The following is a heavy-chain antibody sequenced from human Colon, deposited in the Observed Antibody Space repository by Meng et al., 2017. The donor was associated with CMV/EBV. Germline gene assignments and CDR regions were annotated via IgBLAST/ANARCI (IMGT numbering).Heavy chain of an antibody. CDR3: ARDEGHFGAGDWGRPAD. Sequence: ASVKVSCKASGYTFIGYYMHWVRQAPGQGLEWMGWINSNTGETKNAQKFQGRVTMTRDTSISTAYMELSSLGSDDTAVYYCARDEGHFGAGDWGRPADWGQGTTVTVSS. CDR2: INSNTGET. V-gene: IGHV1-2*02. CDR1: GYTFIGYY. J-gene: IGHJ6*02. D-gene: IGHD3-3*01.